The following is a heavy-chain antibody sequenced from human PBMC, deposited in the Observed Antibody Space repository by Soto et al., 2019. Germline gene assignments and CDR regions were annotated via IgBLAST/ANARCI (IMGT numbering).Heavy chain of an antibody. CDR2: IYYSGST. CDR3: ARDGGYSSSENDAFDI. D-gene: IGHD6-13*01. CDR1: GGSISSGGYY. Sequence: PSETLSLTCTVSGGSISSGGYYWSWIRQHTGKSLEWIGYIYYSGSTYYNPSLKSRVTISVDTSKNQFSLKLSSVTAADTAVYYCARDGGYSSSENDAFDIWGQGTMVTVSS. V-gene: IGHV4-31*03. J-gene: IGHJ3*02.